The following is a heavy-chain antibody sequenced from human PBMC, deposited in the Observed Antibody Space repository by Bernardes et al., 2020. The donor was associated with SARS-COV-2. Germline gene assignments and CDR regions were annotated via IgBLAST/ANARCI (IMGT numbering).Heavy chain of an antibody. CDR3: ARGGGYCTGGVCYPYYYYYMDV. D-gene: IGHD2-8*02. Sequence: SETLSLTYTVSGGSISSYYWSWIRQPPGKGLEWIGYIYYSGSTNYNPSLKSRVTISVDTSKNQFSLKLSSVTAADTAVYYCARGGGYCTGGVCYPYYYYYMDVWGKGTTVTVSS. V-gene: IGHV4-59*01. J-gene: IGHJ6*03. CDR1: GGSISSYY. CDR2: IYYSGST.